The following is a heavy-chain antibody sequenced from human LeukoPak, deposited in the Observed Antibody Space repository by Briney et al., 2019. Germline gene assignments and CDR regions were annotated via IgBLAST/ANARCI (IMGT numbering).Heavy chain of an antibody. D-gene: IGHD1-26*01. J-gene: IGHJ5*02. V-gene: IGHV1-8*01. Sequence: ASVKVSCKASGYTFTSYDINWVRQATGQGLEWMGWMNPNSGNTGYAQKFQGRVTMTRDTSISTAYMELSRLRSDDTAVYYCASASGSYFGDNWFDPWGQGTLVTVSS. CDR2: MNPNSGNT. CDR3: ASASGSYFGDNWFDP. CDR1: GYTFTSYD.